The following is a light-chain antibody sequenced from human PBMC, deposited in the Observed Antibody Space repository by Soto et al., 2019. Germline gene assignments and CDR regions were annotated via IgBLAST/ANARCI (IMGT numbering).Light chain of an antibody. CDR3: QQSFRSPIT. J-gene: IGKJ5*01. CDR1: QSVSSN. CDR2: VAF. Sequence: EVVVTQSPATLSVSPGERATLSCRASQSVSSNLAWYQQKPGKAPKLLIYVAFTLESGVPSRFSGSGSGTEFTLTIRSLQPEDFATYYCQQSFRSPITFGQGTRLEIK. V-gene: IGKV3-15*01.